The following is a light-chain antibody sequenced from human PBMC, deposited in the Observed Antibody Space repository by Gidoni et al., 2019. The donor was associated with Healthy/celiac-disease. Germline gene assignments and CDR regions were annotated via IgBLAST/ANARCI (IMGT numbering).Light chain of an antibody. V-gene: IGKV3-11*01. CDR3: QQRSNWPPLT. Sequence: DTVLPQSPATLSLSPGERATLPCRASQSVSSYLAWYHQKPGQAPRLLIYDASNRATGIPARFSGSGSGTDFTLTISSLEPEDFAVYYCQQRSNWPPLTFGGGTKVEIK. CDR2: DAS. CDR1: QSVSSY. J-gene: IGKJ4*01.